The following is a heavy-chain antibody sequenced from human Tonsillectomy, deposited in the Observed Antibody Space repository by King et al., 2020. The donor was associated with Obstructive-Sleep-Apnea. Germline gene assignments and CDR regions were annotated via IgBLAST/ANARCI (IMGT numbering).Heavy chain of an antibody. CDR2: IKQDGSEK. V-gene: IGHV3-7*03. D-gene: IGHD6-19*01. J-gene: IGHJ4*02. Sequence: VQLVESGGGLVQPGGSLRLSCAASGFTFSSYWMSWVRQAPGKGLEWVANIKQDGSEKYYVDSVKGRFTIARDNAKNSLYLQMNSLRAEDTAVYYCARDLPSFIAVAGTLDYWGQGTLVTVSS. CDR1: GFTFSSYW. CDR3: ARDLPSFIAVAGTLDY.